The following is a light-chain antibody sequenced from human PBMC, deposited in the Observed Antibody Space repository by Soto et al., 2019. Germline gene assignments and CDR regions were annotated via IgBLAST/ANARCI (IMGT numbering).Light chain of an antibody. CDR1: QSISSW. Sequence: DIQMTQSPSTLSASVGDRVTITSRASQSISSWLAWYQQKPGKAPKLLIYKASSLESGVPSRFSGSGSGTEFTLTISSLQRDDFATYYCQQYNSYSSFGQGTRLEIK. J-gene: IGKJ5*01. CDR2: KAS. V-gene: IGKV1-5*03. CDR3: QQYNSYSS.